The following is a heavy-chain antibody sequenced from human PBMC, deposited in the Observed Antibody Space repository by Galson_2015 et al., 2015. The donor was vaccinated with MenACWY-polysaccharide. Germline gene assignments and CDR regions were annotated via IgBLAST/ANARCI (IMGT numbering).Heavy chain of an antibody. CDR3: AREGSRIVFHAFDI. D-gene: IGHD2-2*01. V-gene: IGHV3-33*01. J-gene: IGHJ3*02. Sequence: SLRLSCAASGLRFSGSGMHWVRQAPGKGLECVAVIQYDGSNKVYADSVKGRFTISRDNSKNTVFLEMNTLGVEDTAVYYCAREGSRIVFHAFDIWGQGTMVTVSS. CDR2: IQYDGSNK. CDR1: GLRFSGSG.